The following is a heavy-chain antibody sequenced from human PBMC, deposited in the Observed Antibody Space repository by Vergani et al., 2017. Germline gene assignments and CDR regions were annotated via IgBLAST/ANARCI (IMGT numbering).Heavy chain of an antibody. CDR2: SYTSGST. J-gene: IGHJ5*02. Sequence: QVQLQESGPGLVKPSETLSLTCTVSGGSISSYYWSWIRQPAGKGLEWIGRSYTSGSTNYNPSLKSRVTMSVDTSKNQFSLKLSSVTAADTAVYYCARASRSSGWLDRFDPWGQGTLVTVSS. D-gene: IGHD6-19*01. CDR1: GGSISSYY. CDR3: ARASRSSGWLDRFDP. V-gene: IGHV4-4*07.